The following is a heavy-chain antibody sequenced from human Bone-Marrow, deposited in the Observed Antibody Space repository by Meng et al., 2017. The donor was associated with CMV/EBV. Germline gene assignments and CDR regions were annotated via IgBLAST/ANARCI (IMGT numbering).Heavy chain of an antibody. CDR2: ISSSSSYI. CDR1: GFTFSSYS. CDR3: ARAWELLLFDY. J-gene: IGHJ4*02. D-gene: IGHD1-26*01. V-gene: IGHV3-21*01. Sequence: GESLKISCAASGFTFSSYSMNWVRQAPGKGLEWVSSISSSSSYIYYADSVKGRFTISRDNSKNTLYLQMNSLRAEDTAVYYCARAWELLLFDYWGQGTLVTVSS.